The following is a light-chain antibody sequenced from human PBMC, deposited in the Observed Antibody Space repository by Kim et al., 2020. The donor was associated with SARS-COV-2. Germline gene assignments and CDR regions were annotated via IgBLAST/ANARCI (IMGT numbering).Light chain of an antibody. CDR3: QTWGTVV. Sequence: LGASGQLTCTLSSGHSSYAIAWHQQQPEKGPRYLMKLNSGGSHSKGDGIPDRFSGSSSGAERYLTISSLQSEDEAAYYCQTWGTVVFGGGTQLTVL. CDR2: LNSGGSH. J-gene: IGLJ2*01. CDR1: SGHSSYA. V-gene: IGLV4-69*01.